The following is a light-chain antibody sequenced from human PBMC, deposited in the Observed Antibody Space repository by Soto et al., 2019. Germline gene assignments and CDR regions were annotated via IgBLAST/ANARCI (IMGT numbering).Light chain of an antibody. V-gene: IGLV2-14*01. CDR1: SSDVGGYNY. Sequence: QSALTQPASVSGSPGQSITISCTGTSSDVGGYNYVSWYQQHPGKAPKLMIYDVGNRPSGVSNRFSGSKSGNTASLTISGLQAEDEADYYCSSYTSSSTEVFGTGTKLTVL. J-gene: IGLJ1*01. CDR2: DVG. CDR3: SSYTSSSTEV.